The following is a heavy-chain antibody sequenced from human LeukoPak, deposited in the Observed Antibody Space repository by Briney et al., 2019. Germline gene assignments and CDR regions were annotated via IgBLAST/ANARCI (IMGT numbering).Heavy chain of an antibody. V-gene: IGHV3-49*04. Sequence: GGSLRLSCTASGFSFADYAMTWVRQAPGKGLEWLGCIRSRGYGGTTEYAASVKGRFTISRDDSKNIAYLQMNSLKTEDTAVYYCTRDFETLSGFDYWGQGTLVTVS. J-gene: IGHJ4*02. CDR1: GFSFADYA. CDR2: IRSRGYGGTT. CDR3: TRDFETLSGFDY. D-gene: IGHD3-9*01.